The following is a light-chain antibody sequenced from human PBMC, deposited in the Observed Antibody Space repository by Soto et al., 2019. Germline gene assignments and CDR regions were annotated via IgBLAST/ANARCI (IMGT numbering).Light chain of an antibody. Sequence: DIQMTQSPSSLPASVGDRVTITCRASQSITNYLSWYQQRPGKAPKLLIHAASNLQSGVPSRFSGSGSETDFSLTISSLQPGDFATYYCQQSYSAPRTFGQGTKLEIK. CDR3: QQSYSAPRT. V-gene: IGKV1-39*01. CDR2: AAS. CDR1: QSITNY. J-gene: IGKJ2*01.